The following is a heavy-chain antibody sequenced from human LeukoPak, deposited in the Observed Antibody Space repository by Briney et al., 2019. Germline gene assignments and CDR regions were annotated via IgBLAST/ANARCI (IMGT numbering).Heavy chain of an antibody. CDR1: GFTVSSNY. D-gene: IGHD2-8*02. CDR2: IYSGGST. V-gene: IGHV3-53*01. Sequence: GGSLRLSCAASGFTVSSNYMSWVRQAPGKGLEWVSVIYSGGSTYYADSVKGRFTISRDNSKNTLYLQMNSLRAEDTAVYYCASLPLHSTYWPEAYYYGMDVWGQGTTVTVSS. J-gene: IGHJ6*02. CDR3: ASLPLHSTYWPEAYYYGMDV.